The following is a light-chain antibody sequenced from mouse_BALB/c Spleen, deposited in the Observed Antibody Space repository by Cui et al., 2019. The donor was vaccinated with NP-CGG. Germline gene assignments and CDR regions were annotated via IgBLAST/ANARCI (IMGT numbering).Light chain of an antibody. Sequence: QAVLTQVSALTTSPGETVTLTCRSSTGAVTTSNYANWVQEKPDHLFTGLIGGTNNRVPGVPARFSGSLIGDKAALTITGAQTEDEAIYFCALWYSNHWVFGGGTKLTVL. J-gene: IGLJ1*01. V-gene: IGLV1*01. CDR2: GTN. CDR3: ALWYSNHWV. CDR1: TGAVTTSNY.